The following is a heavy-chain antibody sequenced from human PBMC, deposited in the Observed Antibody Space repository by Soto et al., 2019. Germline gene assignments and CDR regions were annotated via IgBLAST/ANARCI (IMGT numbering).Heavy chain of an antibody. CDR2: IYYSGST. D-gene: IGHD2-15*01. J-gene: IGHJ6*02. Sequence: QVQLQESGPGLVKPSETLSLTCTVSGGSVSSGSYYWSWIRQPPGKGLEWIGYIYYSGSTNYNPSRKSRVTIAVDTPKTQSSLELSSVTAADTDVYYCASDRSGYCSGGRCYLDHYCYGMDVWGPGTTVPVSS. V-gene: IGHV4-61*01. CDR3: ASDRSGYCSGGRCYLDHYCYGMDV. CDR1: GGSVSSGSYY.